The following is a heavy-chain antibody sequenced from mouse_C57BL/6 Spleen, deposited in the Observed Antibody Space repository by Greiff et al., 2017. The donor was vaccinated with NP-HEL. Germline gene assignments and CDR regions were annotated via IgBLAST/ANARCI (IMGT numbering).Heavy chain of an antibody. CDR2: IYPRSGNT. D-gene: IGHD1-1*01. V-gene: IGHV1-81*01. Sequence: VKLMESGAELVRPGASVKLSCKASGYTFTSYGISWVKQRTGQGLEWIGEIYPRSGNTYYNEKFKGKATLTADKSSSTAYMELRSLTSEDSAVYFCARITTVTGYAMDYWGQGTSVTVSS. CDR1: GYTFTSYG. J-gene: IGHJ4*01. CDR3: ARITTVTGYAMDY.